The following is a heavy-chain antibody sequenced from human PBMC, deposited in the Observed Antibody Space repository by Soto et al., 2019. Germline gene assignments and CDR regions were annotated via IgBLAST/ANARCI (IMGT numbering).Heavy chain of an antibody. Sequence: HVQLQESGPGLVKPSETLSLTCTVSGGSISTYYWSWIRQPPGKGLEWIGYIYYDGSTSYNPSLRSPVTISVDTAKNQFSLILSSVTSADTAVYYCARDQLSSGLYVWFDPWGQGTLVTVSS. J-gene: IGHJ5*02. CDR3: ARDQLSSGLYVWFDP. V-gene: IGHV4-59*01. CDR2: IYYDGST. CDR1: GGSISTYY. D-gene: IGHD6-25*01.